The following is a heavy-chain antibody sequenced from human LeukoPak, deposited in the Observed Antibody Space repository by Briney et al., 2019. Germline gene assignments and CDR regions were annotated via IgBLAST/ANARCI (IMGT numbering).Heavy chain of an antibody. CDR1: GGSISSYY. V-gene: IGHV4-59*01. D-gene: IGHD1/OR15-1a*01. CDR3: AKQVPGGFDP. Sequence: KSSETLSLTCTVSGGSISSYYWSWIRQPPGKGLEWIGYIYYSGSTNYNPSLKSRVTISVDTSKNQFSLKLSSVTAADTAVYYCAKQVPGGFDPWGQGTLVAVSS. J-gene: IGHJ5*02. CDR2: IYYSGST.